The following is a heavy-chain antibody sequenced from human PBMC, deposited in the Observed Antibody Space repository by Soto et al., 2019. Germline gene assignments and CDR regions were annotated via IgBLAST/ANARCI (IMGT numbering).Heavy chain of an antibody. Sequence: SETLSLTCTVSGASISGYYWSWIRTSAGKGLEWIGRIYATGTTDYNPSLKSRVMMSVDTSKKQFSLRLRSVTAADTAVYYCVRDGTKTLRDWYDPWGQGMSVTVSS. CDR2: IYATGTT. J-gene: IGHJ5*02. CDR3: VRDGTKTLRDWYDP. V-gene: IGHV4-4*07. D-gene: IGHD1-1*01. CDR1: GASISGYY.